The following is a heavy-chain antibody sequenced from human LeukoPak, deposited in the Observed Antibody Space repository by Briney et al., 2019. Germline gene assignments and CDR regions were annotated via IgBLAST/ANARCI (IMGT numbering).Heavy chain of an antibody. J-gene: IGHJ6*03. CDR1: GGTFSSYA. D-gene: IGHD6-19*01. CDR3: ARSPLAVAGYSYYMDV. V-gene: IGHV1-69*05. CDR2: IIPIFGTA. Sequence: ASVKVSCKASGGTFSSYAISWVRQAPGQGLEWMGGIIPIFGTANYAQKFQGRVTTTTDESTSTAYMELNSLRSEDTAVYYCARSPLAVAGYSYYMDVWGKGTTVTVSS.